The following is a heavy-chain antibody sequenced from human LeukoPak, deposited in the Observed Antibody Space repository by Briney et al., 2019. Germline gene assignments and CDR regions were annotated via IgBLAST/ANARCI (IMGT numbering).Heavy chain of an antibody. CDR2: IYYSGSA. D-gene: IGHD3-3*01. Sequence: SETLSLTCTVSGGSISSSSYYWGWIRQPPGKGLEWIGSIYYSGSAYYNPSLKSRVTISVDTSKNQFSLKLSSVTAADTAVYYCARTPRTPYDFWSGYTVYFDYWGQGTLVTVSS. CDR3: ARTPRTPYDFWSGYTVYFDY. V-gene: IGHV4-39*01. J-gene: IGHJ4*02. CDR1: GGSISSSSYY.